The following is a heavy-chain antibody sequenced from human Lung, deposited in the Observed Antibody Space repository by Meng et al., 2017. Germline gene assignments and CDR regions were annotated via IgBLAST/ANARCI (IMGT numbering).Heavy chain of an antibody. CDR2: INHRGTT. Sequence: VQLDELGAGLCKPSVTLSLTCVCFVGSFSDYYWSWIRQPPGKGLEWIVEINHRGTTNYNPSLESRATISVDTSQNNLSLKLSSVTAADSAVYYCARGPTTMAHDFDYWGQGTLVTVSS. V-gene: IGHV4-34*01. D-gene: IGHD4-11*01. CDR3: ARGPTTMAHDFDY. CDR1: VGSFSDYY. J-gene: IGHJ4*02.